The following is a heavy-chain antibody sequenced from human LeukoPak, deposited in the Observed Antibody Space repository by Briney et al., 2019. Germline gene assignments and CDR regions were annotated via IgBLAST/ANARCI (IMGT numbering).Heavy chain of an antibody. Sequence: GGSLRLSCAASGSTFSSYAMHWVRQAPGKGLEWVAVISYDGSNKYYADSVKGRFTISRDNSKNTLYLQMNSLRAEDTAVYYCAREGNYYDSSGYPPYYFDYWGQGTLVTVSS. CDR3: AREGNYYDSSGYPPYYFDY. CDR1: GSTFSSYA. J-gene: IGHJ4*02. CDR2: ISYDGSNK. D-gene: IGHD3-22*01. V-gene: IGHV3-30-3*01.